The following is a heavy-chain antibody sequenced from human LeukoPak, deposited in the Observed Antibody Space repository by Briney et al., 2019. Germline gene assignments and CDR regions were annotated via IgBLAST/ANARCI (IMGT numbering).Heavy chain of an antibody. Sequence: GGSLRLSCAASGFTFDDYAMHWVRQAPGKGLEWVSGISWNSGSIGYADSVKGRFTISRDNAKNSLYLQMNSLRAEDTALYYCAKDKGFGELNDAFDIWGQGTMVTVSS. CDR3: AKDKGFGELNDAFDI. D-gene: IGHD3-10*01. V-gene: IGHV3-9*01. J-gene: IGHJ3*02. CDR1: GFTFDDYA. CDR2: ISWNSGSI.